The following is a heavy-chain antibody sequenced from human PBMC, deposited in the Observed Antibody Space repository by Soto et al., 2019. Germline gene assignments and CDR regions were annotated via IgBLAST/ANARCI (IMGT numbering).Heavy chain of an antibody. Sequence: QVQLVQSGAEVKKPGASVKVSCKASGYTFTSYAMHWVRQAPGQRLEWMGWINAGNGNTKYSQKFQGRVTITRDTSESTAYMELSSLRSEDTAVYYCARIAVAGTGWDADLWGRGTLVTVSS. J-gene: IGHJ2*01. CDR1: GYTFTSYA. D-gene: IGHD6-19*01. CDR3: ARIAVAGTGWDADL. V-gene: IGHV1-3*01. CDR2: INAGNGNT.